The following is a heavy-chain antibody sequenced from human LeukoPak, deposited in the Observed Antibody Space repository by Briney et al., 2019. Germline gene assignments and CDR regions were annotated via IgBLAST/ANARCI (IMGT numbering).Heavy chain of an antibody. J-gene: IGHJ3*02. CDR3: ARDIDCSSTSCYDDAFDI. Sequence: GGSLRLSCAASGFTFSSYWMSWVRQAPGTGLEWVANIKQDGSEKYYVDSVKGRFTISRDNAKNSLYLQMNSLRAEDTAVYYCARDIDCSSTSCYDDAFDIWGQGTMVTVSS. V-gene: IGHV3-7*01. CDR1: GFTFSSYW. CDR2: IKQDGSEK. D-gene: IGHD2-2*01.